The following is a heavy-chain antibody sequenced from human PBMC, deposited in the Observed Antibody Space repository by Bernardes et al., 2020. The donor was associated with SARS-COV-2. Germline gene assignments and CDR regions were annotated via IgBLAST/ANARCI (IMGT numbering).Heavy chain of an antibody. CDR1: GYTFGDYY. CDR3: ARESNWNRYFDY. D-gene: IGHD1-20*01. V-gene: IGHV1-2*02. J-gene: IGHJ4*02. CDR2: INPNSGGT. Sequence: SVKVSCKASGYTFGDYYIHWVRQAPGQGLEWMGWINPNSGGTNYAPEFQGRVTMTRDTSIRTVYMEESRLKSDDTAIYYCARESNWNRYFDYWGQGTLVTVSS.